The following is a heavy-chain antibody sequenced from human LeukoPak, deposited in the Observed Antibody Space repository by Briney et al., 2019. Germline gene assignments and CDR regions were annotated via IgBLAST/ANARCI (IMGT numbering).Heavy chain of an antibody. CDR3: ARQSNYYFGS. CDR2: TYYRSKWYN. Sequence: SQTLSLTCAISGDSVSSNSAAWSWIRQSPSRGLEWLGRTYYRSKWYNDYAVSVKSRITINPDTSKNQFSLQLNSVTPEDAAVYYCARQSNYYFGSWGQGTLVTVSS. CDR1: GDSVSSNSAA. J-gene: IGHJ4*02. D-gene: IGHD3-10*01. V-gene: IGHV6-1*01.